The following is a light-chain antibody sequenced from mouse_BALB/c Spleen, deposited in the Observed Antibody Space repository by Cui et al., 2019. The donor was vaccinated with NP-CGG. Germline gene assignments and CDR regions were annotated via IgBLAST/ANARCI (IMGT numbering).Light chain of an antibody. V-gene: IGLV1*01. Sequence: QAVVTQESALTTSPGETVTLTCRSITGAVTTSNYANWVQEKPDHLFTGLIGGTNNRVPGVPARFSGSLIGDKAALTITGAQTEDEAIYFCALWYSNHWVFGGGTKVTVL. CDR3: ALWYSNHWV. J-gene: IGLJ1*01. CDR2: GTN. CDR1: TGAVTTSNY.